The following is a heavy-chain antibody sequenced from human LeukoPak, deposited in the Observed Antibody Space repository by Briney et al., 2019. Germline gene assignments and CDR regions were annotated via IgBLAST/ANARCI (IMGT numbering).Heavy chain of an antibody. J-gene: IGHJ4*02. D-gene: IGHD2-21*02. CDR3: ARRTYCGGDCNYFFDY. CDR2: IYYSGTT. V-gene: IGHV4-39*01. CDR1: GGSISSSSYY. Sequence: SETLSLTYTVSGGSISSSSYYWAWIRQPPGKGLEWIGSIYYSGTTYYNPSLKSRVTISVDTSKNQFSLRLSSVTAADTAVYYCARRTYCGGDCNYFFDYWGQGTLVTVSS.